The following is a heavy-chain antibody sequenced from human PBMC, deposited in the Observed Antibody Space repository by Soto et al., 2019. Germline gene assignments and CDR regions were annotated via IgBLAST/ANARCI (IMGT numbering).Heavy chain of an antibody. D-gene: IGHD6-13*01. CDR1: GFTFSSYS. CDR3: ERDGSRRWHRVYGMDV. CDR2: ISSSSSYI. J-gene: IGHJ6*02. V-gene: IGHV3-21*01. Sequence: GGSLRLSCAASGFTFSSYSMNWVRQAPGKGLEWVSSISSSSSYIYYADSVKGRFTISRDNAKNSLYLQMNSLRAEDTAVYYCERDGSRRWHRVYGMDVWGQGTTVTVSS.